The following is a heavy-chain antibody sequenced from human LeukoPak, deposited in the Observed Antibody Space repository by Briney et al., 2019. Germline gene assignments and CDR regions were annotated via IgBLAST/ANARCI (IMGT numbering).Heavy chain of an antibody. V-gene: IGHV3-48*03. D-gene: IGHD1-26*01. Sequence: GGSLRLSCAASGFTFSSYEMNWVRQAPGKGLEWVSYISSSGSTIYYADSVKGRFTISRDNAKNSLYLQMNSLRAEDTVVYYCASLEWVGAGLSDAFDIWGQGTMVTVSS. J-gene: IGHJ3*02. CDR2: ISSSGSTI. CDR3: ASLEWVGAGLSDAFDI. CDR1: GFTFSSYE.